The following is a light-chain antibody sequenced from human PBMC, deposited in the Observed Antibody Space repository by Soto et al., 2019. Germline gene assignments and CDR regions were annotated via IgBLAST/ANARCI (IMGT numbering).Light chain of an antibody. CDR3: CSYAGSYTVV. V-gene: IGLV2-11*01. J-gene: IGLJ2*01. Sequence: QSALTQPRSVSGSPGQSVTISCTGTSSDVGGYNYVSWYQQHPGKAHKLMIYDVSKRPSGVPDRFSGSKSGNTAPLTISGLQAEDEADYYCCSYAGSYTVVFGGGTKLTVL. CDR2: DVS. CDR1: SSDVGGYNY.